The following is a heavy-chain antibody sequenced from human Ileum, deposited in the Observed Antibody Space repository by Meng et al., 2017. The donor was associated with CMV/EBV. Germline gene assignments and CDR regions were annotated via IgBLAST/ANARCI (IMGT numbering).Heavy chain of an antibody. J-gene: IGHJ4*02. CDR3: AREDPDYYDSSGYYTL. V-gene: IGHV3-20*03. Sequence: GFTFDDYGMTWVRQTPGKGLEWVSGINWNGAGTGYADSVKGRFLISRDNAKNSLYLQMNSLRAEDTALYYCAREDPDYYDSSGYYTLWGQGTLVTVSS. CDR1: GFTFDDYG. CDR2: INWNGAGT. D-gene: IGHD3-22*01.